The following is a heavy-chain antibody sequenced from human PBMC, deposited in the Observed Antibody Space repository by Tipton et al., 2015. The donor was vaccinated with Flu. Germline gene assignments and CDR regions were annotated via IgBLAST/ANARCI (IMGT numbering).Heavy chain of an antibody. CDR1: GASLSGGGYY. D-gene: IGHD1-20*01. J-gene: IGHJ4*02. Sequence: TLSLTCTVSGASLSGGGYYWSWIRQYPGKGLEWIGHILGNGNTFYKPSLKSRFTLSLDTSKTQFSLNVTSVTAVDTAVYYCATLAITALYDFDYWGQGTPVTVSS. CDR3: ATLAITALYDFDY. V-gene: IGHV4-31*03. CDR2: ILGNGNT.